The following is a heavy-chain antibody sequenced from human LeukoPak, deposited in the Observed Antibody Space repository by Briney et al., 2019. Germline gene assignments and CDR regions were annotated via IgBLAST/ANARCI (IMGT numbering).Heavy chain of an antibody. CDR3: VKDQGYYDFWSGYEYFHH. CDR2: ISSNGGST. J-gene: IGHJ1*01. CDR1: GFTCSSYG. V-gene: IGHV3-64D*08. D-gene: IGHD3-3*01. Sequence: GGSLRLSCSASGFTCSSYGLHWVRQAPGKGLQYVSGISSNGGSTDYADSVKGRFTISRDNSKNTLYLQMSSLRAEDTAVYYCVKDQGYYDFWSGYEYFHHWGQGTLVTDSS.